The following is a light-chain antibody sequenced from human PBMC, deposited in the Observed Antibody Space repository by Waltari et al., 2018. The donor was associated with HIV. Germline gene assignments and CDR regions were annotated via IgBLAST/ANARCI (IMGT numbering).Light chain of an antibody. CDR3: SSYTTSSTLV. Sequence: QSALTQPASVSGSPGQSITISCPGTTTAVGGYNYVSYLQQHPGKAPKLMRYEVSNRPSGVSNRFSGSKSGNTASLTISGLQAEDEADYYCSSYTTSSTLVFGGGTKLTV. J-gene: IGLJ3*02. CDR2: EVS. V-gene: IGLV2-14*01. CDR1: TTAVGGYNY.